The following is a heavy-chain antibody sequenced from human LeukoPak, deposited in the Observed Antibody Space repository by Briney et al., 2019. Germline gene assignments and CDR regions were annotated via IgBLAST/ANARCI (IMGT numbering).Heavy chain of an antibody. CDR3: ARVSVLASGIAAAGANFDY. V-gene: IGHV1-18*01. Sequence: ASVKVSCKASGYTFTSYGISWVRQAPGQGLEWMRCISAYNGNTNYAQKLQGRVTMTTDTSTSTAYMELRSLRSDDTAVYYCARVSVLASGIAAAGANFDYWGQGTLVTVSS. CDR2: ISAYNGNT. CDR1: GYTFTSYG. J-gene: IGHJ4*02. D-gene: IGHD6-13*01.